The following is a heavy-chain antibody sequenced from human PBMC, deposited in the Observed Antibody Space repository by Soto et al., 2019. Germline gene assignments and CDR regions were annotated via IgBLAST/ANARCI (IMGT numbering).Heavy chain of an antibody. Sequence: QVQLVESGGGVVQPGRSLRLSCAASGFTFSSYGMHWVRQAPGKGLEWVAVISYDGSNKYYADSVKGRFTISRDNSKNTLYPQMNSLRAEDTAVYYCAKGSTAMTYFDSWGQETLVTFSS. V-gene: IGHV3-30*18. CDR1: GFTFSSYG. CDR3: AKGSTAMTYFDS. CDR2: ISYDGSNK. D-gene: IGHD5-18*01. J-gene: IGHJ4*02.